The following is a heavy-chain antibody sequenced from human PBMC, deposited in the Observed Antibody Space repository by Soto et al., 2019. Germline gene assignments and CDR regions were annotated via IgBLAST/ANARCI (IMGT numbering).Heavy chain of an antibody. CDR2: IHHSGST. V-gene: IGHV4-59*01. J-gene: IGHJ6*02. CDR3: ARARYQLLHPYYYGMDV. CDR1: GGSISSYY. D-gene: IGHD2-2*01. Sequence: PSETLSLTCTVSGGSISSYYWSWIRQSPGKGLEWIGYIHHSGSTKSNPSLKSRVTISVDTSRNQVSLKLSSVTAADSAVYFCARARYQLLHPYYYGMDVWGQGTTVTVSS.